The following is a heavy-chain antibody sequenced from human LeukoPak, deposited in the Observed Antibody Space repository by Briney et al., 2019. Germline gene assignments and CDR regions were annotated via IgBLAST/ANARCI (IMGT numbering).Heavy chain of an antibody. CDR3: ARSYSSSWYDY. CDR2: IYYSGST. V-gene: IGHV4-59*08. Sequence: SETLSLTCTVSGGSISSYYWSWIRQPPGKGLEWIGYIYYSGSTNYNPSLKSRVTISVDTSKNQFSLKLSSVTAADTAVYYCARSYSSSWYDYWGQGTLVTVSS. D-gene: IGHD6-13*01. J-gene: IGHJ4*02. CDR1: GGSISSYY.